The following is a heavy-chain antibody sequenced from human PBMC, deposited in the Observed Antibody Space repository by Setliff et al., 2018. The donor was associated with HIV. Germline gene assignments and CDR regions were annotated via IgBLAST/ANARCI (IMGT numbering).Heavy chain of an antibody. CDR1: GGSISSGDYY. J-gene: IGHJ4*02. D-gene: IGHD3-22*01. Sequence: SETLSLTCTVSGGSISSGDYYWSWIRQPPGKGLEWIGYIYYSGSTYYNPSLRSRVTISLDTSKNQFSLKPSSVTAADTAVYFCASGPTYYYDSSGYFFDYWGQGTLVTVSS. CDR3: ASGPTYYYDSSGYFFDY. V-gene: IGHV4-30-4*08. CDR2: IYYSGST.